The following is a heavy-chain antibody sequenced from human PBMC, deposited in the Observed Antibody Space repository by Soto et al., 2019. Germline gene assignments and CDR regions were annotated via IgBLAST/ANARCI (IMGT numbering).Heavy chain of an antibody. CDR2: ISYDGSNK. CDR1: GFTFSSYA. J-gene: IGHJ5*02. D-gene: IGHD5-18*01. Sequence: PGGSLRLSCAASGFTFSSYAMHWVRQAPGKGLEWVAVISYDGSNKYYADSVKGRFTISRDNSKNTLYLQMNSLRAEDTAVYYCARDRSHSRGYSYGYYNRFAPWGQGTLVTVSS. CDR3: ARDRSHSRGYSYGYYNRFAP. V-gene: IGHV3-30-3*01.